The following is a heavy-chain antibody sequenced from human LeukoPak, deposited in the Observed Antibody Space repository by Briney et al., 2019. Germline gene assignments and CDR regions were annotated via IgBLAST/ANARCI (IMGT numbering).Heavy chain of an antibody. CDR3: ARLGMAAAGNWFDP. J-gene: IGHJ5*02. Sequence: PSETLSLTCTVSGGSISSYYWSWIRQPPGKGLEWIGYIYYSGSTNYNPSLKSRVTISVDTSKNQFSLKLSSVTAADTAVYYCARLGMAAAGNWFDPWGQGTLVTVSS. V-gene: IGHV4-59*08. CDR1: GGSISSYY. D-gene: IGHD6-13*01. CDR2: IYYSGST.